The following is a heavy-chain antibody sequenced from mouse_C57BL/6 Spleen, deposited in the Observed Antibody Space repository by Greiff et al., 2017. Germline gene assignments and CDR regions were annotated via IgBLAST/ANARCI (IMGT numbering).Heavy chain of an antibody. V-gene: IGHV2-5*01. CDR2: IWRGGST. J-gene: IGHJ3*01. CDR3: APLYGNYGAN. CDR1: GFSLTSYG. D-gene: IGHD2-1*01. Sequence: QVQLQQSGPGLVQPSQSLSITCTVSGFSLTSYGVHWVRQSPGTGLEWLGVIWRGGSTDYNAAFMYRLSITKDNSKRQFFYIMNSLQADNTAIYYCAPLYGNYGANWGQGTLVTVSA.